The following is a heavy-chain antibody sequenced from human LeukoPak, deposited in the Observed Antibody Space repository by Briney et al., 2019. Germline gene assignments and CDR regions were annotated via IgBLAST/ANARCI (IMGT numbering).Heavy chain of an antibody. CDR3: ARAPWDSSGQAFDI. J-gene: IGHJ3*02. CDR2: IYYSGST. D-gene: IGHD3-22*01. CDR1: GGSISSYY. Sequence: KPSETLSLTCTVSGGSISSYYWSWIRQPPGKGLEWIGYIYYSGSTNYNPSLKSRVTISVDTSKNQFSLKLSSVTAADTAVYYCARAPWDSSGQAFDIWGQGTMVTVSS. V-gene: IGHV4-59*01.